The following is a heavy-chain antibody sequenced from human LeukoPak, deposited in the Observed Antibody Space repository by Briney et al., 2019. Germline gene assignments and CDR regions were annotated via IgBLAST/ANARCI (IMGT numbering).Heavy chain of an antibody. V-gene: IGHV4-39*01. CDR1: GGSIIRTGYY. D-gene: IGHD1-26*01. J-gene: IGHJ3*02. CDR2: IYYSGST. Sequence: PSETLSLTCTVSGGSIIRTGYYWGWLRQPPGKGLGWIASIYYSGSTYDNPSLKSRVTISLDTSKNQFSLKLSSVTAADTAVNYCARHDPIVGTPDAFDIWGQGTMVTVSS. CDR3: ARHDPIVGTPDAFDI.